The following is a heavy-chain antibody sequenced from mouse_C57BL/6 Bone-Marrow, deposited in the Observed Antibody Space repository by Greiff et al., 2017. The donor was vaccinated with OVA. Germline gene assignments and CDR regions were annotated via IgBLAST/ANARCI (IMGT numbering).Heavy chain of an antibody. Sequence: QVQLKESGAELVKPGASVKMSCKASGYTFTSYWITWVKQRPGQGLEWIGDIYPGSGSTNYNEKFKSKATLTVDTSSSTAYMQLSSLTSEDSAVYYCARGNLITTGVEGDYWGQGTSVTVSS. CDR3: ARGNLITTGVEGDY. CDR2: IYPGSGST. J-gene: IGHJ4*01. V-gene: IGHV1-55*01. D-gene: IGHD1-1*01. CDR1: GYTFTSYW.